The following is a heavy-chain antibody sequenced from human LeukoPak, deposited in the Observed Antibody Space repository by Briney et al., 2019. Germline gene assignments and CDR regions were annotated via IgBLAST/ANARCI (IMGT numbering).Heavy chain of an antibody. Sequence: ASVKVSCKASGGTFSSYAISWVRQAPGQGLEWMGWINPNSGGTNYAQKFQGRVTMTRDTSISTAYMELSRLRSDDTAVYYCARDGVIVVTGNWFDPWGQGTLVTVSS. CDR1: GGTFSSYA. J-gene: IGHJ5*02. CDR3: ARDGVIVVTGNWFDP. D-gene: IGHD3-22*01. V-gene: IGHV1-2*02. CDR2: INPNSGGT.